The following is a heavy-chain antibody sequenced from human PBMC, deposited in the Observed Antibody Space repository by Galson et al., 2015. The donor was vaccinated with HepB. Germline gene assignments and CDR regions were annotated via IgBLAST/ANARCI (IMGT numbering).Heavy chain of an antibody. CDR3: AKSPLRFLDWLPYYGSYYMDV. Sequence: SVKVSCKASGYTFTDYVVNWERQAPGQGLEWMGWMNTNTGKPTYAPGFAGRFVFSLDTSVTTAYLQFSSLETDDTAVYYCAKSPLRFLDWLPYYGSYYMDVWGEGTTVTVSS. J-gene: IGHJ6*03. CDR2: MNTNTGKP. CDR1: GYTFTDYV. V-gene: IGHV7-4-1*02. D-gene: IGHD3-3*01.